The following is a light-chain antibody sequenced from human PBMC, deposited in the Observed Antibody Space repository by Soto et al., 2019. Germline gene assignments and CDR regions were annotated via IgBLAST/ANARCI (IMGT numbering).Light chain of an antibody. CDR3: QHYNYWPYT. J-gene: IGKJ2*01. Sequence: EIVMTQSPATLSLSPGERATLSCRASQTIDNTLAWYQRKPGQAPRLLLYDASTRATGVPARVSGSGSGTEFTLTISSLQSEDFEVYYCQHYNYWPYTFGQGTKVDI. CDR2: DAS. CDR1: QTIDNT. V-gene: IGKV3-15*01.